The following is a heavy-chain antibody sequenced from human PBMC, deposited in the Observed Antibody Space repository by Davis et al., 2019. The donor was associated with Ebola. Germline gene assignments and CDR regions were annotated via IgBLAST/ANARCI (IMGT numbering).Heavy chain of an antibody. CDR3: ARYASWSFDS. CDR1: GFTFSSYW. CDR2: IKEDGSKK. D-gene: IGHD2-2*01. Sequence: PAGSLTLSCEASGFTFSSYWMSWVRQAPGKGLEWVANIKEDGSKKQYVDSLKGRFTISRDNAKKSLHLEVNSLRFDDTAVYYCARYASWSFDSWGQGTLVTVSS. J-gene: IGHJ4*02. V-gene: IGHV3-7*01.